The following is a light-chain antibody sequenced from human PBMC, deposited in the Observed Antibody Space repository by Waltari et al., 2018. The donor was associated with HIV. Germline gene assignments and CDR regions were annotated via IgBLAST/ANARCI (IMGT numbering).Light chain of an antibody. V-gene: IGKV1-6*01. J-gene: IGKJ2*01. CDR1: QEIGND. Sequence: AIQMSQSPSSLSASVGDRVTITCRASQEIGNDLAWYQQKLGEAPKLLIYGASILHSGVSSRFSGSGSGRDFTQTISGLQPEDFAIYYCLQDYTYPRTFGQGTNLDI. CDR2: GAS. CDR3: LQDYTYPRT.